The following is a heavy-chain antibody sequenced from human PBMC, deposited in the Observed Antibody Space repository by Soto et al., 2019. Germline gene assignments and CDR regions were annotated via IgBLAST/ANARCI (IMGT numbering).Heavy chain of an antibody. CDR3: ARDGSGYSSSWYTFDY. CDR1: GGTFSSYT. V-gene: IGHV1-69*13. J-gene: IGHJ4*02. D-gene: IGHD6-13*01. Sequence: ASVKVSCKASGGTFSSYTISWVRQAPGQGLEWMGGIIPIFGTANYAQKFQGRVTITADESTSTAYMELSSLRSEDTAVYYCARDGSGYSSSWYTFDYWGQGTLVTVSS. CDR2: IIPIFGTA.